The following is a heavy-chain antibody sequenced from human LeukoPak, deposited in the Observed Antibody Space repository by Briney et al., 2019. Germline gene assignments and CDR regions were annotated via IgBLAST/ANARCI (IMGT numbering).Heavy chain of an antibody. CDR1: GFTFSSYG. V-gene: IGHV3-33*06. CDR3: AKDFAMATIS. J-gene: IGHJ4*02. CDR2: IWYDGSNK. D-gene: IGHD5-24*01. Sequence: PGRSLRLSCAASGFTFSSYGMHWVRQAPGKGLEWVAVIWYDGSNKYYADSVKGRFTISRDNSKNTLYLQMNSLRAGDTAVYYCAKDFAMATISWGQGTLVTVSS.